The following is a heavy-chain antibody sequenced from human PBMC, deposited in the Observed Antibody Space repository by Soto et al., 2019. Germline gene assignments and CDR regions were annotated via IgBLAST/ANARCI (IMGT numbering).Heavy chain of an antibody. CDR2: FDPEDGET. V-gene: IGHV1-24*01. J-gene: IGHJ4*02. CDR1: GYTLTELS. Sequence: XSVKGSCKVSGYTLTELSMHWVRQAPGKGLEWMGGFDPEDGETIYAQKFQGRVTMTEDTSTDTAYIELSSLRSEDTAVYYCATDQVYYYGSGSYYRAGGYFDYWGQGTLVTVSS. D-gene: IGHD3-10*01. CDR3: ATDQVYYYGSGSYYRAGGYFDY.